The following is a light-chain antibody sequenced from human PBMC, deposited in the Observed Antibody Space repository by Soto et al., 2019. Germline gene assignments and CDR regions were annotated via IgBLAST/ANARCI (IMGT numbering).Light chain of an antibody. V-gene: IGKV3-11*01. CDR2: DAS. J-gene: IGKJ4*01. CDR3: QQRSTWPLT. Sequence: EIVLTQSPATLPLSPGDRATLSCRASQSIRSYLAWYQQNPGQAPRLLIYDASNRATDTPARFSGSGSETDFTLIISSLEPEDFAVYYCQQRSTWPLTFGGGTKVEIK. CDR1: QSIRSY.